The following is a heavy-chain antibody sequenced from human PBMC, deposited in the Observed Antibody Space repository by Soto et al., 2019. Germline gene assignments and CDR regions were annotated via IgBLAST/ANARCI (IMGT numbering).Heavy chain of an antibody. D-gene: IGHD2-8*01. Sequence: SETLSLTCTISGGSISSYYWSWIRQTPGKGLEWIGYVYFSGSTNYNPSLKRRVLISIDTSRNQFSLKLNSVTAADTAVYYCARAIEMGDCTNGVGFKYGMDVWGQGAMVAVSS. CDR3: ARAIEMGDCTNGVGFKYGMDV. V-gene: IGHV4-59*01. CDR2: VYFSGST. CDR1: GGSISSYY. J-gene: IGHJ6*02.